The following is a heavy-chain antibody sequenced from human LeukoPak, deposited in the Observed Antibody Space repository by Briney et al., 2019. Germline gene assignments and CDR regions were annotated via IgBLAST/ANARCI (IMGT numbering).Heavy chain of an antibody. V-gene: IGHV3-23*01. CDR3: AKGPYYYDSSAYHYGAFDI. J-gene: IGHJ3*02. CDR2: ISGSGGST. CDR1: GFTFSSYS. Sequence: GGSLRLSCAASGFTFSSYSMNWVRQAPGKGLEWVSTISGSGGSTYHADSVKGRFTISRDNSKNTLYLQMNSLRAEDTAVYYCAKGPYYYDSSAYHYGAFDIWGQGTMVTVSS. D-gene: IGHD3-22*01.